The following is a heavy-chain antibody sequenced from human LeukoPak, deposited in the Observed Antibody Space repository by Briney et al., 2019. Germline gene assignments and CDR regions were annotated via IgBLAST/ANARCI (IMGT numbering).Heavy chain of an antibody. D-gene: IGHD6-13*01. CDR1: GGSFSGYY. Sequence: SETLSLTCAVYGGSFSGYYWSWIRQPPGKGLEWIGYIYYSGSTNYNPSLKSRVTISVDTSKNQFSLKLSSVTAADTAVYYCARLSSSWYRAEYFKHWGQGTLVTVSS. CDR2: IYYSGST. J-gene: IGHJ1*01. CDR3: ARLSSSWYRAEYFKH. V-gene: IGHV4-59*08.